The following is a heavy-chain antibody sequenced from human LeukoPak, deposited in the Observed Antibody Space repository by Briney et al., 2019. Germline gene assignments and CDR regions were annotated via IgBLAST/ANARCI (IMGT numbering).Heavy chain of an antibody. V-gene: IGHV4-39*07. CDR2: IYYSGST. CDR1: GDSISSTSYY. CDR3: ARGGTVWNFDY. J-gene: IGHJ4*02. D-gene: IGHD1-1*01. Sequence: SETLSLTCTVSGDSISSTSYYWGWTRQPPGKGLEWIGSIYYSGSTYYNPSLKSRVTISLDTSKNQFSLKLNSVTAADTAVYYCARGGTVWNFDYWGQGTLVTVSS.